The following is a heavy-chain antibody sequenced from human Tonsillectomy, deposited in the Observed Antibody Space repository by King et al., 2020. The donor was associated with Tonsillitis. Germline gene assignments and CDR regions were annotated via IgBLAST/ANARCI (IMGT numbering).Heavy chain of an antibody. CDR1: GFTVSSNY. D-gene: IGHD6-13*01. CDR2: IYSGGST. Sequence: VQLVESGGGLIQPGGSLRLSCAASGFTVSSNYMSWVRQAPGKGLEWVSVIYSGGSTYYADSVKGRFTISRDNSKNTLYLQMNSLRAEDTAVYYWARYDRLYSSSWYYWGQGTLVTVSS. V-gene: IGHV3-53*01. CDR3: ARYDRLYSSSWYY. J-gene: IGHJ4*02.